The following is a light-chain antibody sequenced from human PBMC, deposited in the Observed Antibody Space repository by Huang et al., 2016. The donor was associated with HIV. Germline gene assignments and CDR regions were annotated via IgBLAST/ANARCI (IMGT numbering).Light chain of an antibody. J-gene: IGKJ2*01. CDR2: GAS. CDR3: QQYNNWPPKYT. CDR1: QSVSSN. Sequence: EIVMTQSPATLSVSPGERATLSCRASQSVSSNLAWYQQKFGQAPRLLIYGASTRATGIPARVSGSGSGTEFTLTISSLQSEDFAVYYCQQYNNWPPKYTFGQGTKLEIK. V-gene: IGKV3-15*01.